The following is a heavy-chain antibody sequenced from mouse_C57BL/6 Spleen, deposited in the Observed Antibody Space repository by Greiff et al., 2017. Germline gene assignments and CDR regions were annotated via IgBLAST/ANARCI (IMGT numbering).Heavy chain of an antibody. CDR3: ARNWETYAMDY. CDR1: GFSLTSYG. CDR2: IWGVGST. D-gene: IGHD4-1*01. V-gene: IGHV2-6*01. J-gene: IGHJ4*01. Sequence: VQLVASGPGLVAPSQSLSITCTVSGFSLTSYGVDWVRQSPGKGLEWLGVIWGVGSTNYNSALKSRLSISKDNSKSQVFLKMNSLQTDDTAMYYCARNWETYAMDYWGQGTSVTVSS.